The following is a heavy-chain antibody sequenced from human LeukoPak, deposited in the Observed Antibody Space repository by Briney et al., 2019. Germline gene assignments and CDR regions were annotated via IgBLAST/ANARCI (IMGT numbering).Heavy chain of an antibody. D-gene: IGHD3-22*01. CDR3: AKESRYYDRQEGTSHFDL. V-gene: IGHV3-23*01. Sequence: GGSLRLSCAASGFTFSSYAMSWVRQAPRKGLEWVYAISGSGGSTYYADSVKGRFTIHRDNSKTRLYLQMNSLRAEDTAVYYCAKESRYYDRQEGTSHFDLWGRGNLVPVSS. CDR1: GFTFSSYA. CDR2: ISGSGGST. J-gene: IGHJ4*02.